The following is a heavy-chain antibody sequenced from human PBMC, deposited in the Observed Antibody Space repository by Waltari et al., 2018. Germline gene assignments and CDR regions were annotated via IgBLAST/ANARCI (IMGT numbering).Heavy chain of an antibody. CDR2: INHSGST. J-gene: IGHJ4*02. V-gene: IGHV4-34*13. Sequence: PPGKGRGWIGVINHSGSTSYHPSLTSRDTISVDTSKNQFSLKLSSVTAAGTAVYYCARGVYYDSSGYVDYWGQGTLVTVSS. CDR3: ARGVYYDSSGYVDY. D-gene: IGHD3-22*01.